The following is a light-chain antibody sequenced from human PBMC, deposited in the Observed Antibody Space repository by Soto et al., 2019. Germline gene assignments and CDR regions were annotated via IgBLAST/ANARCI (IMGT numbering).Light chain of an antibody. CDR2: SAN. J-gene: IGKJ1*01. V-gene: IGKV1-17*03. CDR1: QDISNF. Sequence: DIQMTQSPSDMSSCVGDIVTITCGASQDISNFLVWFQQRPGKVPKRLMYSANRLESGVPSRFSGSGSGTEFTLTISSLQPEDFATYYCLQHKSYPRTFGQGTKVDI. CDR3: LQHKSYPRT.